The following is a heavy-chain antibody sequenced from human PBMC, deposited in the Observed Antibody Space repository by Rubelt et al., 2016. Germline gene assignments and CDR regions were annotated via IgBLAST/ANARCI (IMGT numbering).Heavy chain of an antibody. V-gene: IGHV3-48*04. CDR2: FSSGSGTM. CDR1: GFSFSSYG. Sequence: ELQLVESGGGLVKPGESLRLSCAASGFSFSSYGMNWVRQAPGKGLEWVSHFSSGSGTMYYAASVKGRFTISSHNAKNSLYLQRSSLSGEDAAGDDWVRDFDWAFDYWGQGTLVTVSS. CDR3: VRDFDWAFDY. J-gene: IGHJ4*02. D-gene: IGHD3-9*01.